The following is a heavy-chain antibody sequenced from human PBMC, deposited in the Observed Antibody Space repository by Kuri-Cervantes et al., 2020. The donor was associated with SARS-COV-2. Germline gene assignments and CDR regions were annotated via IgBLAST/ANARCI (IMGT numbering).Heavy chain of an antibody. D-gene: IGHD4-17*01. V-gene: IGHV3-7*01. CDR2: IKQDGSEK. CDR1: GFTFSSYS. CDR3: ASFPNDYGDYGDAFDI. J-gene: IGHJ3*02. Sequence: LSLTCAASGFTFSSYSMNWVRQAPGKGLEWVANIKQDGSEKYYVDSVKGRFTISRDNAKNSLYLQMNSLRAEDTAVYYCASFPNDYGDYGDAFDIWGQGTMVTVSS.